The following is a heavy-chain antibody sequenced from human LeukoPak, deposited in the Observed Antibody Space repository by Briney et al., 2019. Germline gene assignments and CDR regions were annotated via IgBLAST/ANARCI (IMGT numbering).Heavy chain of an antibody. CDR3: ARVYDCSSTSCYEYFDY. V-gene: IGHV4-34*01. J-gene: IGHJ4*02. Sequence: SETLSFTCAVYGGSFSGYYWSWIRQPPGKGLEWIGEINHSGSTNYNPSLKSRVTISVDTSKNQFSLKLSSVTAADTAVYYCARVYDCSSTSCYEYFDYWGKGNLVTVSS. CDR2: INHSGST. D-gene: IGHD2-2*01. CDR1: GGSFSGYY.